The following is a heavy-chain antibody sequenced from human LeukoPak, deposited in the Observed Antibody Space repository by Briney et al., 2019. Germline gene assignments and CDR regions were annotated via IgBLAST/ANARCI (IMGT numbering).Heavy chain of an antibody. D-gene: IGHD5-24*01. V-gene: IGHV3-23*01. CDR2: ISGSGGSK. CDR1: GFTFSSYG. CDR3: AKRDGYNSGYFDL. Sequence: PGGSLRLPCAASGFTFSSYGMSWVRQAPGKGLEWASGISGSGGSKYYADSVKGRFTISRDNSKNTLYLQMNSLRAEDTAVYYCAKRDGYNSGYFDLWGRGTLVTVSS. J-gene: IGHJ2*01.